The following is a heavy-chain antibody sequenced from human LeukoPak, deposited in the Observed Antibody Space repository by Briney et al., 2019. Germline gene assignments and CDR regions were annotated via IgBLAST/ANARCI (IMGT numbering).Heavy chain of an antibody. J-gene: IGHJ4*02. CDR3: ARGGPDSSGWYDYFDY. V-gene: IGHV3-7*04. Sequence: GGSLRLSCAASGFTFSNYWMTWVRQVPGKGLEWVANIKQDGSEKYYVDSVKGRFNISRDNAKNSLYLQMNSLRDEDTAVYYCARGGPDSSGWYDYFDYWGQGTLVTVSS. CDR2: IKQDGSEK. D-gene: IGHD6-19*01. CDR1: GFTFSNYW.